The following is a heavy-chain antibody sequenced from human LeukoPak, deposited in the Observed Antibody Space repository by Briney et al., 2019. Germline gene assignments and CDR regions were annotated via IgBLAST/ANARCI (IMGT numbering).Heavy chain of an antibody. CDR1: GYTFTSYY. J-gene: IGHJ4*02. CDR3: ARDLGRDITIFGVVIPNFDY. Sequence: GASVKVSCKASGYTFTSYYMHWVRQAPGQGLEWMGMINPSGGSTSYAQKFQGRVTMTRDTSTSTVYMELSSLRSEDTAVYYCARDLGRDITIFGVVIPNFDYWGQGTLVTVSS. V-gene: IGHV1-46*01. CDR2: INPSGGST. D-gene: IGHD3-3*01.